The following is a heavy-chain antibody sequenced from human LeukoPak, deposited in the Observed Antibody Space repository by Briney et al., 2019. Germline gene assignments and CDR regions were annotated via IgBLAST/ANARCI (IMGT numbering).Heavy chain of an antibody. CDR1: GGSFSGYY. CDR2: INHSGST. Sequence: SETLSLTCAVYGGSFSGYYWSWIRQPPGKGLEWIGEINHSGSTNYNPSLKSRVTISVDTSKNQFSLKLSSVTAADTAVYYCARDQAAAGHYYYYGMDVWGQGTTVTVSS. CDR3: ARDQAAAGHYYYYGMDV. J-gene: IGHJ6*02. V-gene: IGHV4-34*01. D-gene: IGHD6-13*01.